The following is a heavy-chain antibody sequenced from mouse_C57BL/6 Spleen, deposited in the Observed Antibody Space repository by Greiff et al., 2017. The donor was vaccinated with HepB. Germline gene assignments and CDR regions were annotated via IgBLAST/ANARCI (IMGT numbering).Heavy chain of an antibody. D-gene: IGHD2-2*01. CDR2: IDPETGGT. Sequence: QVQLQQSGAELVRPGASVTLSCKASGYTFTDYEMHWVKQTPVHGLEWIGAIDPETGGTAYNQKFKGKAILTADKSSSTAYMELRSLTSEDSAVYYCTRGRDTMVTTSFAYWGQGTLVTVSA. V-gene: IGHV1-15*01. CDR3: TRGRDTMVTTSFAY. J-gene: IGHJ3*01. CDR1: GYTFTDYE.